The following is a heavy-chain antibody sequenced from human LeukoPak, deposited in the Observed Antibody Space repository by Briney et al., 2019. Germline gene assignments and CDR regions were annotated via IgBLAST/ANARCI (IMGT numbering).Heavy chain of an antibody. J-gene: IGHJ5*02. CDR1: GFTFSSYE. D-gene: IGHD5-24*01. CDR2: ISSSGSTI. Sequence: GGSLRLSCAASGFTFSSYEMNWVRQAPGKGPEWVSYISSSGSTIYYADSVKGRFTISRDNAKNSLYLQMNSLRAEDTAVYYCARDRMAQGWFDPWGQGTLVTVSS. CDR3: ARDRMAQGWFDP. V-gene: IGHV3-48*03.